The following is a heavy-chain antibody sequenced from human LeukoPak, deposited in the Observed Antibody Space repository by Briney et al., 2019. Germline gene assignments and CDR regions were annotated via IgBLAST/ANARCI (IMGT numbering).Heavy chain of an antibody. CDR1: GFTFSNSA. Sequence: GGSLRLSCAASGFTFSNSAMNWVRQAPGKGLEWVSRISESSGFITHYADSVRGRFTISRDNSMNTVYLQMNSLRAEDTAVYYCAKIPQVAIFSVPNFDYWGQGTLVTVSS. V-gene: IGHV3-23*01. CDR3: AKIPQVAIFSVPNFDY. D-gene: IGHD3-3*01. CDR2: ISESSGFIT. J-gene: IGHJ4*02.